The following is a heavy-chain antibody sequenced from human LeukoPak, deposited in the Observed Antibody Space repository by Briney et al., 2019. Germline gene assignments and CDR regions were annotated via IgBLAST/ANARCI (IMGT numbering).Heavy chain of an antibody. CDR1: GGSISSGGYY. J-gene: IGHJ4*02. Sequence: PSQTLPLTCTVSGGSISSGGYYWSWIRQPPGKGLEWIGYIYHSGSTYYNPSLKSRVTISVDTSKNQFSLKLSSVTAADTAVYYCARASGSPYYGANYFDYWGQGTLVTVSS. CDR2: IYHSGST. D-gene: IGHD1-26*01. V-gene: IGHV4-30-2*01. CDR3: ARASGSPYYGANYFDY.